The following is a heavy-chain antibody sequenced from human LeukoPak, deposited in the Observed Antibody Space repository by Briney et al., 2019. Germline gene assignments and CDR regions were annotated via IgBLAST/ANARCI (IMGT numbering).Heavy chain of an antibody. CDR3: ARNYYDSSGYYLFDY. Sequence: ASVKVSCKASGYTFTSYGISWVRQAPGQGLEWMGWISAYNGNTNYAQKLQGRVTMTTDTSTSTAYMELRSLRSEDTAVYYCARNYYDSSGYYLFDYWGQGTLVTVSS. J-gene: IGHJ4*02. CDR1: GYTFTSYG. V-gene: IGHV1-18*01. CDR2: ISAYNGNT. D-gene: IGHD3-22*01.